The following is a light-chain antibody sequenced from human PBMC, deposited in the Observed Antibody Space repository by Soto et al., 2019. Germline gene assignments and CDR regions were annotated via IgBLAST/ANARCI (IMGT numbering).Light chain of an antibody. CDR2: GAS. CDR3: QQYGSSPLT. V-gene: IGKV3-20*01. CDR1: QRVSSSY. J-gene: IGKJ4*01. Sequence: EIVLTQSPGTLSLSPGERATLSCRASQRVSSSYLAWYQQKPGQAPRLLLYGASSRATGIPDRFSGSGSVKDFTLTISRLEPEDFAVYYCQQYGSSPLTFGGGTKVEIK.